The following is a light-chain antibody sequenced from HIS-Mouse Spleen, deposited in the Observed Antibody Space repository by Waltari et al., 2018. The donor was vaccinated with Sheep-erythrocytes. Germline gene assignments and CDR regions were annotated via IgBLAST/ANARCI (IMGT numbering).Light chain of an antibody. CDR3: CSYASSYTFWV. CDR1: SSDVGGYNY. CDR2: DVS. Sequence: QSALTQPRSVSGSPGQSVTISCTGTSSDVGGYNYVSWYQHHPGKAPKLMIYDVSKRPSGGPERCSCSKSGNTASLTISGLQAEDEADYYCCSYASSYTFWVFGGGTRLTDL. V-gene: IGLV2-11*01. J-gene: IGLJ3*02.